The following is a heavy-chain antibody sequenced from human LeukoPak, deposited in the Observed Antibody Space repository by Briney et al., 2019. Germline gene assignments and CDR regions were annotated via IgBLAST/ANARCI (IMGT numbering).Heavy chain of an antibody. CDR2: IKQDGSEK. V-gene: IGHV3-7*01. CDR1: GFTFSSYW. CDR3: ARRGYYYDSSGYYPLYDY. D-gene: IGHD3-22*01. Sequence: GGSLRLSCAASGFTFSSYWMSWVRQAPGKGLEWVANIKQDGSEKYYVDSVKGRFTISRDNAKNSLYLQMNSLRAEDTAVYYCARRGYYYDSSGYYPLYDYWGQGTLVTVSS. J-gene: IGHJ4*02.